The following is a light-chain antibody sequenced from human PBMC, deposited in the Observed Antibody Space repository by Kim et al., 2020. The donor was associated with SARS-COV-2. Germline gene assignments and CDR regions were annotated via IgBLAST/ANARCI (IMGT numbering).Light chain of an antibody. CDR1: QSVSTN. CDR2: GAS. CDR3: QQYNNFRT. Sequence: VSPGERVTLSCRASQSVSTNLVWYQQKPGQAPRLLIYGASTRATGIPARFSGSGSGTEFTLTISSLQSEDFAVYYCQQYNNFRTFGQGTKVDIK. V-gene: IGKV3-15*01. J-gene: IGKJ1*01.